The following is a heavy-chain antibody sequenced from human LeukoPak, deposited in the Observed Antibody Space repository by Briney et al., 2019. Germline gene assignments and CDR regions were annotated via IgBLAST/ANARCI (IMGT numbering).Heavy chain of an antibody. CDR1: GFTFSSYG. CDR2: ISGSGGRT. CDR3: AKDDNLYDRSGLRFDI. Sequence: GGSLRLSCAASGFTFSSYGMNWVRQAPGKGLEWVSGISGSGGRTYYADSVKGRFTISRDNSKNTVYLQMNNLRGEDTAVYYCAKDDNLYDRSGLRFDIWGQGTMVTVSS. J-gene: IGHJ3*02. D-gene: IGHD3-22*01. V-gene: IGHV3-23*01.